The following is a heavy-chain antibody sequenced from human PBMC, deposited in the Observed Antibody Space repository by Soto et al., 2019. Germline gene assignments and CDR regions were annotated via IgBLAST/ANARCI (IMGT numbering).Heavy chain of an antibody. CDR1: GGSISSSSYY. J-gene: IGHJ1*01. CDR2: IYYSGST. V-gene: IGHV4-39*01. Sequence: PSETLSLTCTVSGGSISSSSYYWGWIRQPPGKGLEWIGSIYYSGSTYYNPSLKSRVTISVDTSKNQFSLKLSSVTAADTAVYYCARKGVFYRAYGSGSFDHWGQGTLVTVSS. CDR3: ARKGVFYRAYGSGSFDH. D-gene: IGHD3-10*01.